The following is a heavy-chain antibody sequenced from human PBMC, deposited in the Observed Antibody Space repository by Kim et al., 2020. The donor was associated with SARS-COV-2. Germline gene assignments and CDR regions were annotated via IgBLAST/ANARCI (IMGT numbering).Heavy chain of an antibody. D-gene: IGHD2-21*01. CDR1: GFTFDDYA. CDR3: AKASGAGYCGYNNY. CDR2: IYWNSDYL. J-gene: IGHJ4*01. Sequence: GGSLRLSCAASGFTFDDYAMNWVRQVPGEGLEWVSGIYWNSDYLGYAASVEGRFTISRDNAKKFLFLQMNSRSPEDTALYYCAKASGAGYCGYNNY. V-gene: IGHV3-9*01.